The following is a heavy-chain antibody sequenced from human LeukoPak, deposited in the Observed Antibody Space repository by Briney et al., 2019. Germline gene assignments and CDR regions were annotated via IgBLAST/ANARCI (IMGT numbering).Heavy chain of an antibody. CDR2: ITPFNGNT. CDR3: ASPRYCGGDCYSDAFDI. D-gene: IGHD2-21*02. J-gene: IGHJ3*02. Sequence: SVKVSCKASGYTFTSYDINWVRQATGQGLEWMGWITPFNGNTNYAQKFQDRVTITRDRSMSTAYMELSSLRSEDTAMYYCASPRYCGGDCYSDAFDIWGQGTMVTVSS. CDR1: GYTFTSYD. V-gene: IGHV1-45*02.